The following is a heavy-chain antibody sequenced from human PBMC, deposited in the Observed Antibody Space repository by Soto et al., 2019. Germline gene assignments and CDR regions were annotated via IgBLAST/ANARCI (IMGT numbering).Heavy chain of an antibody. J-gene: IGHJ4*02. Sequence: PSETLSLTCTVSGGSISSYYWGWIRQPPGKGLEWIGRVYNTGGTFYNPSFQSRVTISVDTSRNQFSLRMNSVTAADTAIYYCARHHDAGYYFDYWGQGTQVNVSS. CDR3: ARHHDAGYYFDY. CDR2: VYNTGGT. CDR1: GGSISSYY. V-gene: IGHV4-39*01.